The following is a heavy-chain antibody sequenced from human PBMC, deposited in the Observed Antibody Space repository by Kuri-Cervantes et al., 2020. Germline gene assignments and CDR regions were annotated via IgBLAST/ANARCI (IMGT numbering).Heavy chain of an antibody. CDR1: GFSLSAAGEG. D-gene: IGHD5-24*01. V-gene: IGHV2-5*02. Sequence: SGPTLVKPTQTLTLTCTISGFSLSAAGEGVGWFRQPPGKTLEWLIIIYWDDDQRFNPSLKRRLAISKDTSKNQVVLTMINMDPVDTGTYYCAHRPDGYNDAFDIWGQGTMVTVSS. CDR3: AHRPDGYNDAFDI. J-gene: IGHJ3*02. CDR2: IYWDDDQ.